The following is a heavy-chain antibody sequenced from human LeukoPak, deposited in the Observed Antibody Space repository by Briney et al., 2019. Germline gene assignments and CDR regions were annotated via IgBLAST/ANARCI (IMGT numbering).Heavy chain of an antibody. J-gene: IGHJ4*02. D-gene: IGHD3-10*01. CDR1: GYTFTSYY. Sequence: ASVKVSCKASGYTFTSYYMHWVRQAPGQGLEWMGWISAYNGNTNYAQKLQGRVTMTTDTSTSTAYMELRSLRSDDTAVYYCARDTTLMVRGVIGYWGQGTLVTVSS. CDR3: ARDTTLMVRGVIGY. V-gene: IGHV1-18*04. CDR2: ISAYNGNT.